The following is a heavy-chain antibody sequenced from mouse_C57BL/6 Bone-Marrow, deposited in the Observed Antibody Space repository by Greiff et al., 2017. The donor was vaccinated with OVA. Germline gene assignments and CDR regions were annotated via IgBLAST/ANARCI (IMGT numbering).Heavy chain of an antibody. CDR2: INPSTGGT. V-gene: IGHV1-42*01. CDR1: GYSFTGYY. Sequence: EVKLMESGPELVKPGASVKISCKASGYSFTGYYMNWVKQSPEKSLEWIGEINPSTGGTTYNQKFKAKATLTVDKSSSTAYMQLKSLTSEDSAVYYCARSGPYGYPYWGQGTTLTVSS. J-gene: IGHJ2*01. CDR3: ARSGPYGYPY. D-gene: IGHD1-2*01.